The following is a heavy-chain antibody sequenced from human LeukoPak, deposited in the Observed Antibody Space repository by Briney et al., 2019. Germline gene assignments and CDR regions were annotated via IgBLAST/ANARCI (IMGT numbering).Heavy chain of an antibody. CDR1: GFTFSSYS. CDR3: ARGIGPYYFDY. J-gene: IGHJ4*02. V-gene: IGHV3-21*01. D-gene: IGHD2-21*01. Sequence: GGSLRLSCAAPGFTFSSYSMNWVRQAPGKGLEWVSSISSSSSYIYYADSVKGRFTISRDNAKNSLYLQMNSLRAEDTAVYYCARGIGPYYFDYWGQGTLVTVSS. CDR2: ISSSSSYI.